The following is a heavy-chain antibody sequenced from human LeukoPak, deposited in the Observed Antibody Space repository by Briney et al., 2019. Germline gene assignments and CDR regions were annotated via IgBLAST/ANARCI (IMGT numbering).Heavy chain of an antibody. V-gene: IGHV3-11*01. J-gene: IGHJ4*02. Sequence: PGGSLRLSCAASGFTFSDYYMSWIRQAPGKGLEWVSHISSSGSTIYYADSVKGRFTISRDNAKNSLYLQMNSLRAEDTAVYYCASSKRQALTGFDYWGQGTLVTVSS. CDR2: ISSSGSTI. D-gene: IGHD3-9*01. CDR3: ASSKRQALTGFDY. CDR1: GFTFSDYY.